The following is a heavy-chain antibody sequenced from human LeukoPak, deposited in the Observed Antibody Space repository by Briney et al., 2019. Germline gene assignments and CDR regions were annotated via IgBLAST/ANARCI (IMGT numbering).Heavy chain of an antibody. J-gene: IGHJ4*02. CDR2: VSDSGSDT. CDR1: GFTFSNHG. CDR3: AKRAPYSSSSVYFDN. D-gene: IGHD6-6*01. V-gene: IGHV3-23*01. Sequence: PGGSLRLSCAASGFTFSNHGMSWVRQASGKGLEWVSAVSDSGSDTYYADSVKGRFTVSRDNSKNTLYLQMNSLRAEDTAVYYCAKRAPYSSSSVYFDNWGQGALVTVSS.